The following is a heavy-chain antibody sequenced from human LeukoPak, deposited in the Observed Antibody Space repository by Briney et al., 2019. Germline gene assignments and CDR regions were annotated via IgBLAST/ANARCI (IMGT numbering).Heavy chain of an antibody. CDR2: INPNSGGT. V-gene: IGHV1-2*02. J-gene: IGHJ5*02. D-gene: IGHD5-18*01. CDR1: GYTLTELS. Sequence: GASVKVSCKVSGYTLTELSMHWVRQAPGQGLEWMGWINPNSGGTNYAQKFQGKVTMTRDTSISTAYMELSRLRSDDTAVYYCARGSGERGYSYGFDPWGQGTLVTVSS. CDR3: ARGSGERGYSYGFDP.